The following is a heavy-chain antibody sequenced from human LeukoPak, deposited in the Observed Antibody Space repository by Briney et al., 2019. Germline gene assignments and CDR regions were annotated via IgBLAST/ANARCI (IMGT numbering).Heavy chain of an antibody. Sequence: PGGSLRLSCAAAGFTFSSYGVHWVRQAPGKGLEWVAFIRYDGSNKYYADSVKCRFTISRDNSKNTLYLQMNSLRAEDTAVYYCAKDRIAASAYFDYWGQGTLVTVSS. CDR2: IRYDGSNK. CDR3: AKDRIAASAYFDY. CDR1: GFTFSSYG. D-gene: IGHD6-13*01. V-gene: IGHV3-30*02. J-gene: IGHJ4*02.